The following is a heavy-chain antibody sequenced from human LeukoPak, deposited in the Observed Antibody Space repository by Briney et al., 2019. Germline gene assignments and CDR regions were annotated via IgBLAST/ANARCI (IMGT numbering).Heavy chain of an antibody. J-gene: IGHJ4*02. CDR1: GFTFSSYS. CDR3: ARDLLSGYDLKWGFDY. CDR2: ISSSSSYI. V-gene: IGHV3-21*01. D-gene: IGHD5-12*01. Sequence: GGSLRLSCAASGFTFSSYSMNWVRQAPGKGLEWVSSISSSSSYIYYADSVKGRFTISRDNAKNSLHLQMNSLRAEDTAVYYCARDLLSGYDLKWGFDYWGQGTLVTVSS.